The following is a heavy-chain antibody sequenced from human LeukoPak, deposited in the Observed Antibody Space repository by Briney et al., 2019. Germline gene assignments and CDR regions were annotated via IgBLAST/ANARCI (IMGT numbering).Heavy chain of an antibody. V-gene: IGHV3-74*01. CDR1: GFNFSSYW. Sequence: PGGSLRLSCAASGFNFSSYWMHWVRQAPGKGLVWVSRINSDGSSTSYADSMKGRFTISRDNAKNTLYLQMNSLRAEDTAVYYCAKGTGSGWSLDYWGQGTLVTVSS. J-gene: IGHJ4*02. CDR2: INSDGSST. CDR3: AKGTGSGWSLDY. D-gene: IGHD6-19*01.